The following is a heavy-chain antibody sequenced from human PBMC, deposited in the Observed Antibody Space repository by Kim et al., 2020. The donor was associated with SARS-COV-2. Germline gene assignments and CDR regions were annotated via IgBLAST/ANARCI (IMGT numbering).Heavy chain of an antibody. Sequence: SETLSLTCAVYGGSFSGYYWSWIRQPPGKGLEWIGEINHSGSTNYNPSLKSRVTISVDTSKNQFSLKLSSVTAADTAVYYCARHALGYCSSTSCGMDVWGQGTTVTVSS. J-gene: IGHJ6*02. V-gene: IGHV4-34*01. CDR1: GGSFSGYY. D-gene: IGHD2-2*01. CDR2: INHSGST. CDR3: ARHALGYCSSTSCGMDV.